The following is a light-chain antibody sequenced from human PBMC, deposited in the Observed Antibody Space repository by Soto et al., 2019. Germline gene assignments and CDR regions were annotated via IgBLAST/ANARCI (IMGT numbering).Light chain of an antibody. J-gene: IGKJ4*01. CDR1: QSISSN. V-gene: IGKV3-15*01. CDR3: QQYNNWPPVT. Sequence: EIVMTQSPATLSVSPGERATLSCRASQSISSNLAWYQQKPGQAPRLLIYGTSTKATGIPARFSGSGSGTEFTLTISSLQSEDFAVYYCQQYNNWPPVTVGGGTKVEIK. CDR2: GTS.